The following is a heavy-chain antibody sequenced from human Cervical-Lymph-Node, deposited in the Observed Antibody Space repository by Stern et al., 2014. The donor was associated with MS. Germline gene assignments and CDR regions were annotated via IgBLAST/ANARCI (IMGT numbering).Heavy chain of an antibody. CDR1: GGSISSAEYY. V-gene: IGHV4-30-4*01. CDR2: IHNSGTT. J-gene: IGHJ4*02. Sequence: QLQLQESGPGLVKPSQTLSLTCAVTGGSISSAEYYWSWIRQSPGKGLEWMGYIHNSGTTYYNPSLKSRVTNSVDTSKNQFSLKVRSVTAADTAVYYCSRDADAYSLVFGYWGRGTLVTVSS. CDR3: SRDADAYSLVFGY. D-gene: IGHD5-24*01.